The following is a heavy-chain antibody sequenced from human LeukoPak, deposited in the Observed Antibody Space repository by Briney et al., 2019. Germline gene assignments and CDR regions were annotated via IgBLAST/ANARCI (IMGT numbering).Heavy chain of an antibody. CDR3: ARVGYYAPDASDI. Sequence: QAGGSLRLSCAVSGITLSNYAMSWVRQAPGKGLEWVAGISGSGGGTHYADSVKGRFTISRDNPKNTLYLQMNSLRAEDTAVYYCARVGYYAPDASDIWGQGTMVTVSS. D-gene: IGHD3-10*01. CDR1: GITLSNYA. J-gene: IGHJ3*02. CDR2: ISGSGGGT. V-gene: IGHV3-23*01.